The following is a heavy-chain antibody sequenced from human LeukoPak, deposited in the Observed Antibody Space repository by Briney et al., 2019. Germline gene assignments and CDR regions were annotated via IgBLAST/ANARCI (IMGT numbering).Heavy chain of an antibody. Sequence: GGSLRLSCVASGFTFSSYAMSWVRQAPGKGLEWVSAISGSGGSTYYADSVKGRFTISRDNSKNTLYLQMNSLRAEDTAVYYCAKVPIDYDFWSGLVWFDPWGQGTLVTVSS. CDR2: ISGSGGST. J-gene: IGHJ5*02. CDR3: AKVPIDYDFWSGLVWFDP. CDR1: GFTFSSYA. D-gene: IGHD3-3*01. V-gene: IGHV3-23*01.